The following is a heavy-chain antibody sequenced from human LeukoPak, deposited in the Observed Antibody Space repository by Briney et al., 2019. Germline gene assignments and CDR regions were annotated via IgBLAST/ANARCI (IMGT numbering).Heavy chain of an antibody. Sequence: SETLSLTCTVSGGSISSGGYYWSWIRQHPGKGLEWIGYIYYSGSTYYNPSLKSRVTISVDTSKNQFSLKLSSVTAADTAVYYCARDRGSSGYYGGRFDYWGQGTLVTVSS. CDR2: IYYSGST. D-gene: IGHD3-22*01. J-gene: IGHJ4*02. CDR3: ARDRGSSGYYGGRFDY. CDR1: GGSISSGGYY. V-gene: IGHV4-31*03.